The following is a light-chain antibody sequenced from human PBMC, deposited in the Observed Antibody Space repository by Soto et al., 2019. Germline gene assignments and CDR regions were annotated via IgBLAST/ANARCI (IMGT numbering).Light chain of an antibody. CDR3: SSYTRDKTVL. CDR2: DVT. V-gene: IGLV2-14*03. Sequence: QSALTQPASVSGSPGQSITISCTGSSTDVGGYNYVCWHQQHPGKAPKLMIFDVTKRPSGVSNRFSGSKSGDTASLTISGLQAEDEADYYCSSYTRDKTVLFGGGTKVTVL. CDR1: STDVGGYNY. J-gene: IGLJ2*01.